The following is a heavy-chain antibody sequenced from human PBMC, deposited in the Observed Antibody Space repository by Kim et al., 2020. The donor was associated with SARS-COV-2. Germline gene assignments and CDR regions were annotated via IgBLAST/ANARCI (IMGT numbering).Heavy chain of an antibody. CDR2: ISSRGRRI. CDR3: ARLDDTRGYFFDY. D-gene: IGHD3-22*01. Sequence: SLRLSCAASGFSFSTYEMIWVRQAPGKGLEWVSYISSRGRRIYYADSLKGRFTVSRDNAKNSLYLQMTNLRAEDTAVYYCARLDDTRGYFFDYWGQG. J-gene: IGHJ4*02. CDR1: GFSFSTYE. V-gene: IGHV3-48*03.